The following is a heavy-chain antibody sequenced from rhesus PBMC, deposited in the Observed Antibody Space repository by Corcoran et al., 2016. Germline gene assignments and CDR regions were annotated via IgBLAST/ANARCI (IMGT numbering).Heavy chain of an antibody. Sequence: QLQLQESGPGRVKPSETLSLTCAVSGGFISSNYWSWNRQPPGKGLEWIGRISGSGGRTATTPSLRGRVTISTDTTKNQFSLKLSSVTAADPAVYYCAGRYSWNNRFSLDVWGRGVLVTVSS. D-gene: IGHD1-20*01. CDR3: AGRYSWNNRFSLDV. V-gene: IGHV4-173*01. CDR1: GGFISSNY. J-gene: IGHJ5-2*02. CDR2: ISGSGGRT.